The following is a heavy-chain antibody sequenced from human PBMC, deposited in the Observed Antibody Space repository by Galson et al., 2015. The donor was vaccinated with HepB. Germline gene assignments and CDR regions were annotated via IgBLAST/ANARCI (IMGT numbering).Heavy chain of an antibody. Sequence: SLRLSCAASGFPFSNHAMHWVRQTPGKGLEWMTVILHDAHNRYYADSVEGRFTVSRDNSKNTVYLQMHSLRPEDKAIYYCARRAGASGGFSFDYWGHGSLVTVSS. CDR2: ILHDAHNR. J-gene: IGHJ4*01. D-gene: IGHD3-16*01. CDR1: GFPFSNHA. CDR3: ARRAGASGGFSFDY. V-gene: IGHV3-30*04.